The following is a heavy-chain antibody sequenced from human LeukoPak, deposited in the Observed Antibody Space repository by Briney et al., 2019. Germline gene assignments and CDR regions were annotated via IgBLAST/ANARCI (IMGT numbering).Heavy chain of an antibody. CDR2: INPSGGST. J-gene: IGHJ1*01. CDR1: GYTFTTYY. Sequence: ASVKVSCKASGYTFTTYYMHWVRQAPGQGLEWIGIINPSGGSTNYAQKFQGRVTMTWDTSTSTVYMELSSLRAEDTAVYYCARDLQPAEIQLWGKYAFQHWGQGTLVTVSS. V-gene: IGHV1-46*01. CDR3: ARDLQPAEIQLWGKYAFQH. D-gene: IGHD5-18*01.